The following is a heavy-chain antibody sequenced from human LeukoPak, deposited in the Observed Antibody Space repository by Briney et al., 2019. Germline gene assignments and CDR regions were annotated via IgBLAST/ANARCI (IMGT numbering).Heavy chain of an antibody. V-gene: IGHV4-34*01. D-gene: IGHD3-22*01. CDR3: ARVSRSGYYRFYFDY. CDR2: INHSGST. Sequence: SETLSLTCAVYGGSLSGHNWFWIRQPPGKGLEWIGEINHSGSTNYNPSLKSRVTISVDTSKNQFSLKLSSATAADTAVYYCARVSRSGYYRFYFDYWGQGTLVTVSS. J-gene: IGHJ4*02. CDR1: GGSLSGHN.